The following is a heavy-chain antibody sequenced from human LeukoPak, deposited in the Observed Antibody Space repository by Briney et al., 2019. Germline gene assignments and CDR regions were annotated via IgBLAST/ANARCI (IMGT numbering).Heavy chain of an antibody. CDR3: ARGRWEDIVVVPAAAYYMDV. Sequence: ASVKVSCKASGYTFTSYGISWVRQAPGQGLEWMGWISAYNGNTNYAQKLQGRVTMTTDTSTSTAYMELSSLRSEDTAVYYCARGRWEDIVVVPAAAYYMDVWGKGTTVTISS. CDR1: GYTFTSYG. V-gene: IGHV1-18*01. CDR2: ISAYNGNT. D-gene: IGHD2-2*01. J-gene: IGHJ6*03.